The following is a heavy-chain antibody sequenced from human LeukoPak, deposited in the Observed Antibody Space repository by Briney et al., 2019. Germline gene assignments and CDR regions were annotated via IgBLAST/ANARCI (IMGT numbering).Heavy chain of an antibody. CDR1: GFTFSRYA. D-gene: IGHD5-24*01. Sequence: TGGPLSLSCSVSGFTFSRYAMHWVRQTPGKGLEHVSGISSNGGSTYYADSVKGRFTISRDNSKNTLYLQMSSLRAEDTAVYYCVKAPVEMATMWVHYFDYWGPGTLVTVSS. CDR2: ISSNGGST. CDR3: VKAPVEMATMWVHYFDY. V-gene: IGHV3-64D*09. J-gene: IGHJ4*02.